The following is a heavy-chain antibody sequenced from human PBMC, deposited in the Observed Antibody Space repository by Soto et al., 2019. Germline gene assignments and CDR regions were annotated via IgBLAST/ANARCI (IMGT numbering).Heavy chain of an antibody. CDR1: GFTFGTYA. Sequence: EVQLLGSGGGLVQPGGSLRLSCAASGFTFGTYAMNWVRQAPGKGLEWVSSISGSGDSTYYADSVKGRFTISRDNSKNTLYLQVNSLRAEDTAVYYCAKDRSVDTRDWFDPWGQGTLVTVSS. J-gene: IGHJ5*02. CDR2: ISGSGDST. V-gene: IGHV3-23*01. D-gene: IGHD5-18*01. CDR3: AKDRSVDTRDWFDP.